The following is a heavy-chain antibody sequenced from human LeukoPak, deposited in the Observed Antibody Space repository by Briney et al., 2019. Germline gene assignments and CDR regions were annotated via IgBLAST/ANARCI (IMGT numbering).Heavy chain of an antibody. V-gene: IGHV4-38-2*02. D-gene: IGHD5/OR15-5a*01. CDR2: IYHSGIT. J-gene: IGHJ4*02. CDR3: ATLVSTRYYFDY. Sequence: PSETLSLTCTVSDYSISSGYGYYWGRIRQRPGKGLEWIGNIYHSGITYYNHFNSSLKGRVTISIDTSKNQFSLRLTSVTAADTAVYFCATLVSTRYYFDYWGQGTLVTVSS. CDR1: DYSISSGYGYY.